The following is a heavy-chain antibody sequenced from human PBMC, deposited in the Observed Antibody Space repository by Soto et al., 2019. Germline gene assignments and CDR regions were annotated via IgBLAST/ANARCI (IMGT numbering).Heavy chain of an antibody. J-gene: IGHJ4*02. D-gene: IGHD5-12*01. Sequence: GGPLRRSCATTWFTFSSHAMRWVRPAQGKGLDWVSAISGRGGSTYYADSVKGRFTISRDNSKNTLYLQMNSLRAEDTAVYYCAKRKGYSGYDPASFFDYWGQGTLVTVS. CDR3: AKRKGYSGYDPASFFDY. CDR1: WFTFSSHA. CDR2: ISGRGGST. V-gene: IGHV3-23*01.